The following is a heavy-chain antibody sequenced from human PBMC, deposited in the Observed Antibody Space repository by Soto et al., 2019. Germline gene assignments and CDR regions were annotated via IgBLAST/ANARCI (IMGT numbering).Heavy chain of an antibody. V-gene: IGHV2-5*01. CDR3: AYNPRYYSDSRGQKAGAFDM. J-gene: IGHJ3*02. D-gene: IGHD3-22*01. CDR2: IYWNDDK. CDR1: GFSLSTGGMG. Sequence: QITLKESGPTLVRPTQTLTLTCTFSGFSLSTGGMGVGWIRQPPGKALEWLASIYWNDDKRYSPSLKSRLTITKDASKNQVGLTKTNMDPVDTATYYCAYNPRYYSDSRGQKAGAFDMWGQGTLVTVSS.